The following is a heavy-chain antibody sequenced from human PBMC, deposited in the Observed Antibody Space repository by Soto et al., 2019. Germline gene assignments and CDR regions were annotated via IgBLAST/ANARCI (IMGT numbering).Heavy chain of an antibody. V-gene: IGHV3-74*01. CDR2: INSDGRST. Sequence: EQLQESGGGLVQPGGSLRLSCAASGFTFSSYWMHWVRQAPGKGLVWVSRINSDGRSTSYADSVKGRFTISRDNAKNTLYLHMNSLRAEDTAVYYCAREEGAAFYYDGMDVWGQGTTVTVSS. CDR1: GFTFSSYW. J-gene: IGHJ6*02. CDR3: AREEGAAFYYDGMDV.